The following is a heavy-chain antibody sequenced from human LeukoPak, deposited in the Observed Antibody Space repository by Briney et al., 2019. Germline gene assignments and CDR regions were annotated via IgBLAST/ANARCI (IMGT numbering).Heavy chain of an antibody. CDR1: GGSVSSYY. Sequence: SETLSLTCTVSGGSVSSYYWSWIRQPAGKGLEWIGRIYTSGSTSYNPSLKSRVTMSVDTSKNQFSLKLSSVTAADTAVYYCARASYYGSGPYFDYWGQGTLVTVSS. D-gene: IGHD3-10*01. CDR3: ARASYYGSGPYFDY. V-gene: IGHV4-4*07. CDR2: IYTSGST. J-gene: IGHJ4*02.